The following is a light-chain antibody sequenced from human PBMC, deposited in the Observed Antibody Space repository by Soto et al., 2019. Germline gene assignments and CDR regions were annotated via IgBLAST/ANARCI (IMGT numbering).Light chain of an antibody. Sequence: EIVMTQSPATLSVSPGERATLSCRASQSVSSNLAWYQQKPGQAPRLLIYGASTRATGIPARFSGSGSGTEFTLTISSLQSEDFAVYYCQQRADWSLTFGGGTEVELK. CDR3: QQRADWSLT. CDR1: QSVSSN. CDR2: GAS. J-gene: IGKJ4*01. V-gene: IGKV3-15*01.